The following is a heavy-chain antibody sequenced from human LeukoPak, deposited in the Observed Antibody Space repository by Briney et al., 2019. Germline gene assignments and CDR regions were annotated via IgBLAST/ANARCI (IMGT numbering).Heavy chain of an antibody. D-gene: IGHD5-18*01. CDR3: ARVQDTAMVTPGY. V-gene: IGHV3-48*01. J-gene: IGHJ4*02. CDR2: ISSSSSTI. CDR1: GFTFSSYS. Sequence: PGGSLRLSCAASGFTFSSYSMNWVRQPPGKGLEWVSYISSSSSTIYYADPVKGRFTISRDNAKNSLYLQMNSLRAEDTAVYYCARVQDTAMVTPGYWGQGTLVTVSS.